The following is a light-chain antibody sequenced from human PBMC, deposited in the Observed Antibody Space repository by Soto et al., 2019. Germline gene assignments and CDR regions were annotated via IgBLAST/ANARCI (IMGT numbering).Light chain of an antibody. V-gene: IGLV2-14*01. J-gene: IGLJ1*01. CDR1: SSDVGGYNY. CDR3: CSYTSSTIYV. Sequence: QAALTQPASVSGSPGQSITISCTGTSSDVGGYNYVSWYQQHPGKAPKLMTYDVSNRPSGVSNRFSGSKSGNTASLTISGLQAEDEADYYCCSYTSSTIYVFGTGTKLTVL. CDR2: DVS.